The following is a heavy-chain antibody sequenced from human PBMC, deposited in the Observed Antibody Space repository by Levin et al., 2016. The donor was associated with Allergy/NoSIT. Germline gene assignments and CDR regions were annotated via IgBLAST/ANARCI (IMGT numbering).Heavy chain of an antibody. CDR3: AKDVLRWAFDY. CDR1: GFDLRNNA. Sequence: GESLKISCAASGFDLRNNAMSWVRQAPGKGLEWVSAIHGGDDVTHYADSVKGRFTISRDNSKSTLFLQMDSLRAEDTAVYYCAKDVLRWAFDYWGQGALVTVSS. D-gene: IGHD4-23*01. CDR2: IHGGDDVT. V-gene: IGHV3-23*01. J-gene: IGHJ4*02.